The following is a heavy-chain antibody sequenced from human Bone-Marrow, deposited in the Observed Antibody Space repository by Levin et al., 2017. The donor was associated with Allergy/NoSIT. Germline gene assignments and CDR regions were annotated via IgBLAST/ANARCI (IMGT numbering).Heavy chain of an antibody. CDR3: ARGIIGDVRVAHKEAFDI. Sequence: NPGESLKISCPVSGFTFSIYSINWVRQAPGKGLEWVSSISSSGSDMYYVDSVKGRFTISRDNAKNSLTLQMNSLRAEDTAVYYCARGIIGDVRVAHKEAFDIWGQGTMVSVSS. CDR1: GFTFSIYS. CDR2: ISSSGSDM. D-gene: IGHD2-8*02. J-gene: IGHJ3*02. V-gene: IGHV3-21*01.